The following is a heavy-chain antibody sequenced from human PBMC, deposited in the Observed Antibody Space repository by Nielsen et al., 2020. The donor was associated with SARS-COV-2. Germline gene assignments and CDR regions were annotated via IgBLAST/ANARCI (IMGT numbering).Heavy chain of an antibody. D-gene: IGHD3-22*01. CDR3: ARYNYDSGGYYYAY. CDR2: IYYTGST. V-gene: IGHV4-59*08. J-gene: IGHJ4*02. CDR1: GGSISDYY. Sequence: SETLSLTCNVSGGSISDYYWSWIRQPPGKEPEWIGHIYYTGSTTYNSSLRGRITISVDTSKNQFSLRLSSVTAADTAVYYCARYNYDSGGYYYAYWGQGALVTVSS.